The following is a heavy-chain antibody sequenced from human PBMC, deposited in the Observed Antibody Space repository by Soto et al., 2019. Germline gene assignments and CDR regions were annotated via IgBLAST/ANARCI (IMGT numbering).Heavy chain of an antibody. V-gene: IGHV3-74*01. CDR2: INSDGSST. Sequence: EVQLVESGGGLVQPGGSLRLSCEASGFTFSTFWMHWVRQAPGKGLVWVSRINSDGSSTNYADSVKGRVTISRDTAKNTLYLQLNSLRPEDTAVYCCARDFEYWGQGTLVTVSS. CDR3: ARDFEY. CDR1: GFTFSTFW. J-gene: IGHJ4*02.